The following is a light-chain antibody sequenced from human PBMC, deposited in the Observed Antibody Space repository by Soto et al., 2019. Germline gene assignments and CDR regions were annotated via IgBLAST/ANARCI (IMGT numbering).Light chain of an antibody. CDR2: DVS. CDR1: SSDVGGYNY. CDR3: CSYAGSYTHVV. V-gene: IGLV2-11*01. Sequence: QSALTQPRSVSGSPGQSVTISRTGTSSDVGGYNYVSWYQQHPGKAPKLMIYDVSKRPSGVPDRFSGSKSGNTASLTISGLQAEDEADYYCCSYAGSYTHVVFGGGTELTVL. J-gene: IGLJ2*01.